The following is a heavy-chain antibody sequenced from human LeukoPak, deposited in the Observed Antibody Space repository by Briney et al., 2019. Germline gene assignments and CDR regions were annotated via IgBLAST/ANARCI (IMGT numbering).Heavy chain of an antibody. Sequence: PSETLSLTCTVSGGPMSSYYWSWIRQPPGKGLEWIGYIYYSGSTNYNPSLKSRVTISVDTSKNQFSLKLSSVTAADTAVYYCARDQVGADDTFDIWGQGTMVTVSS. V-gene: IGHV4-59*01. CDR3: ARDQVGADDTFDI. CDR1: GGPMSSYY. D-gene: IGHD1-26*01. J-gene: IGHJ3*02. CDR2: IYYSGST.